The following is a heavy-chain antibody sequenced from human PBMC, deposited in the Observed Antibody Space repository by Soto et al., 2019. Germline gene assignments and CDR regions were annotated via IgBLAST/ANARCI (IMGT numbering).Heavy chain of an antibody. Sequence: GGSLRLSCAASGFTFNRYGMSWVRQAPGKGLEWVSAISGTGDNTYYADSVKGRFTISRDSSNNTLYLQMNSLRADDTALYYCVKLRLELLYLDSWGLGALVTVSS. J-gene: IGHJ4*02. D-gene: IGHD1-7*01. CDR3: VKLRLELLYLDS. CDR1: GFTFNRYG. V-gene: IGHV3-23*01. CDR2: ISGTGDNT.